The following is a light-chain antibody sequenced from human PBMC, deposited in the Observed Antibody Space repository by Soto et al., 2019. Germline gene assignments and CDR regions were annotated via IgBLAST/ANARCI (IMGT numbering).Light chain of an antibody. CDR2: DAS. Sequence: EIVLTQSPATLSLSPGERATLSCRASQSVSSYLAWYQQKPGQGPRLLIYDASNRATGIPARFSGSGSGTDFTLTISSLEPEDFAVYYCQQRSNWPFFGGGTKVEIK. CDR1: QSVSSY. V-gene: IGKV3-11*01. CDR3: QQRSNWPF. J-gene: IGKJ4*01.